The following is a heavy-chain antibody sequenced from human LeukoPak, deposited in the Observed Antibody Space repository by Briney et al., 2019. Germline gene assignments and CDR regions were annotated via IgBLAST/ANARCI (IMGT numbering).Heavy chain of an antibody. CDR1: GGTFSSYA. Sequence: ASVKVSCKASGGTFSSYAISWVRQATGQGLEWMGWMNPNSGNTGYAQKFQGRVTMTRNTSISTAYMELSSLRSEDTAVYYCARGLRQLVWFDPWGQGTLVTVSS. CDR3: ARGLRQLVWFDP. D-gene: IGHD6-6*01. V-gene: IGHV1-8*02. J-gene: IGHJ5*02. CDR2: MNPNSGNT.